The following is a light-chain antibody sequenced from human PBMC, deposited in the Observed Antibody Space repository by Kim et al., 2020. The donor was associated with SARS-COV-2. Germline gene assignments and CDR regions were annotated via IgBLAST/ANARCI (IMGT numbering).Light chain of an antibody. CDR1: SGSIARNS. V-gene: IGLV6-57*04. CDR3: QSYDSSSRV. J-gene: IGLJ2*01. CDR2: EDN. Sequence: NFMLAQQHSVSGSPGKTVTISCTRSSGSIARNSVQWYRQRPGSAPSILIFEDNRRLAGVSDRFSGSIDSSSNSASLTISALRTEDEADYYCQSYDSSSRVFGGGTKVTVL.